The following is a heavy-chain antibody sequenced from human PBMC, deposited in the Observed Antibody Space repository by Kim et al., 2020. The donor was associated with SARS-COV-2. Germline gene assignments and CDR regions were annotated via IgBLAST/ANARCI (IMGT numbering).Heavy chain of an antibody. D-gene: IGHD2-2*02. CDR3: ARDRRNTRFDY. CDR1: GGTFSTSA. J-gene: IGHJ4*02. Sequence: SVKVSCKASGGTFSTSAISWVRQAPGQGLEWMGGIIPIFGTKNYAQKFQGRVTITADESTSTAYMEPSSLTSEDTAIYYCARDRRNTRFDYWGQGTLVTVSS. V-gene: IGHV1-69*13. CDR2: IIPIFGTK.